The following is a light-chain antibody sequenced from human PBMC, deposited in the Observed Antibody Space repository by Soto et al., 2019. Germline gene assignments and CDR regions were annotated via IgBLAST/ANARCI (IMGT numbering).Light chain of an antibody. CDR1: QDISNY. V-gene: IGKV1-33*01. J-gene: IGKJ1*01. Sequence: DIQMTQSPSSLSASVGDRVTITFQASQDISNYLNWYQQKPGQAPKLLIYDASNLETGVPSRFSGSGSGTDFTFTISSLQPEDIATYYCQQYDTLRTFGQGTKVDIK. CDR3: QQYDTLRT. CDR2: DAS.